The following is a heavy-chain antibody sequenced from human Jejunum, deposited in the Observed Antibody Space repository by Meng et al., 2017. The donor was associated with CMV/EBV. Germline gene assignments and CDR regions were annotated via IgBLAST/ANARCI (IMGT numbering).Heavy chain of an antibody. CDR3: ITEAAGGDY. D-gene: IGHD1-14*01. J-gene: IGHJ4*02. V-gene: IGHV3-74*01. Sequence: SCVASGLTFSGHWMHWVRQTPGKELVWVSRISNDGSTTTYADSVKGRFTISRDNAKNTLYLQMNSLAVDDTAVYYCITEAAGGDYWGQGALVTVSS. CDR2: ISNDGSTT. CDR1: GLTFSGHW.